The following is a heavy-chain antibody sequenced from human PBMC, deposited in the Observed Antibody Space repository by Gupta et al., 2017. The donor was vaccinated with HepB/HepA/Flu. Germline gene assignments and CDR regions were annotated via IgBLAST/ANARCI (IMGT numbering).Heavy chain of an antibody. CDR2: ISQDGSEK. J-gene: IGHJ6*03. CDR3: ARIRYFWSGYFYYYYMDV. Sequence: EVQLVESGGGLVQPGGSLRLSCAASGFTFSSYWMNWVRQAPGKGLEWVANISQDGSEKHYVDSVKGRFTISRDNAKNSLFLQMNSLRAEDTAVYYCARIRYFWSGYFYYYYMDVWGTGTTVIGSS. V-gene: IGHV3-7*01. CDR1: GFTFSSYW. D-gene: IGHD3-3*01.